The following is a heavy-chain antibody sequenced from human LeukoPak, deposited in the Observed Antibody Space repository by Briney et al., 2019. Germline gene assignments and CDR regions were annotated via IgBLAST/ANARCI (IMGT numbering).Heavy chain of an antibody. J-gene: IGHJ4*02. CDR2: ISGSGRST. Sequence: PGGSLRLSCAASGFTFSSCAMSWVRQAPGKGLDWVSAISGSGRSTYYVDSVKGRFTISRDNSKNTLYLQMNSLRAEDTAVYYCAIPGGYYYGSGSYYNSTRDYWGQGTLVTVSS. D-gene: IGHD3-10*01. CDR1: GFTFSSCA. CDR3: AIPGGYYYGSGSYYNSTRDY. V-gene: IGHV3-23*01.